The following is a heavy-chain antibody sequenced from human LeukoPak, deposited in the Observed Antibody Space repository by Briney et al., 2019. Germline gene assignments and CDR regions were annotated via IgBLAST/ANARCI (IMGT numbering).Heavy chain of an antibody. Sequence: SETLSLTCTVSGGSISSYYWSWIRQPPGKGLEWIGYIYYSGSTNYNPSLKSRVTISVDMSKNQFSLKLSSVTAADTAVYYCASIAAAAQTFDYWGQGTLVTVSS. D-gene: IGHD6-13*01. J-gene: IGHJ4*02. CDR1: GGSISSYY. CDR3: ASIAAAAQTFDY. CDR2: IYYSGST. V-gene: IGHV4-59*01.